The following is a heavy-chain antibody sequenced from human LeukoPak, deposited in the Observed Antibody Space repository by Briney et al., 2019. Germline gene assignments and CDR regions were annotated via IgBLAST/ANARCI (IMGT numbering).Heavy chain of an antibody. Sequence: GGSLRLSCAASGLTFSSYSMNWVRQAPGKGLEWVSYISGRGSSTIYYADSVKGRFTISRDNAKNSLYLQMNSLRAEDTAVYYCARRHGGNSEYWGQGTLVTVSS. V-gene: IGHV3-48*04. D-gene: IGHD4-23*01. J-gene: IGHJ4*02. CDR3: ARRHGGNSEY. CDR2: ISGRGSSTI. CDR1: GLTFSSYS.